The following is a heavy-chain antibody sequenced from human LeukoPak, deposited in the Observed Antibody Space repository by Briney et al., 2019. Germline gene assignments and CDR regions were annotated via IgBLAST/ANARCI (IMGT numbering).Heavy chain of an antibody. Sequence: PSETLSLTCTVSGGSISSYYWSWIRQPPGKGLEWIGYIYYSGSTNYNPSLKSRVTISVDTSKNQFSLKLSSVTAADTAVYYCVATEDYYYYMDVWGKGTTVTVSS. CDR1: GGSISSYY. CDR3: VATEDYYYYMDV. CDR2: IYYSGST. V-gene: IGHV4-59*01. D-gene: IGHD1-26*01. J-gene: IGHJ6*03.